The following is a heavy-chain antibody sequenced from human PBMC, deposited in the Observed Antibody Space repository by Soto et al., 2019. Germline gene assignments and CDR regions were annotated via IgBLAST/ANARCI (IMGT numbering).Heavy chain of an antibody. CDR3: ARDGHIVVVTASHLDY. V-gene: IGHV1-18*04. CDR1: GYTFTSYG. Sequence: ASVKVSCKASGYTFTSYGISWVRQAPGQGLEWMGWISAYNGNTNYAQKLQGRVTMTTDTSTSTAYMELRSLRSDDTAVYYCARDGHIVVVTASHLDYWGQGTLVTVSS. J-gene: IGHJ4*02. D-gene: IGHD2-21*02. CDR2: ISAYNGNT.